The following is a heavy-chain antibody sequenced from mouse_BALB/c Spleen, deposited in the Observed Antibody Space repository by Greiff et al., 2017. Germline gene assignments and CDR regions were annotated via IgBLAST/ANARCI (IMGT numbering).Heavy chain of an antibody. Sequence: GGGLVQPKGSLKLSCAASGFTFNTNAMNWVRQAPGKGLEWVARIRSKSNNYATYYADSVKDRFTISRDDSQSMLYLQMNNLKTEDTAMYYCVRDAYGNRRYWYFDVWGAGTTVTVSS. CDR2: IRSKSNNYAT. CDR3: VRDAYGNRRYWYFDV. CDR1: GFTFNTNA. D-gene: IGHD2-1*01. J-gene: IGHJ1*01. V-gene: IGHV10S3*01.